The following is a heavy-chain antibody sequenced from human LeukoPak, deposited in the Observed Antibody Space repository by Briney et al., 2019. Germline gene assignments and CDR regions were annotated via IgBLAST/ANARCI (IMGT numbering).Heavy chain of an antibody. CDR2: INTSGGST. D-gene: IGHD2-15*01. CDR1: GFTFRHYD. Sequence: PGETLRLSCVASGFTFRHYDMSWVRQAPGKGLEWVSSINTSGGSTYYADSLQGRFTISRDNSKNTLYLQMNSLRAEDAAVYYCAKDQDDYDDYWGQGTLVTVSS. J-gene: IGHJ4*02. CDR3: AKDQDDYDDY. V-gene: IGHV3-23*01.